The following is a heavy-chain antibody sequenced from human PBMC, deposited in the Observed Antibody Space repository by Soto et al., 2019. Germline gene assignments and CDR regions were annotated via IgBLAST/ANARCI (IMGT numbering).Heavy chain of an antibody. CDR2: ISGYNGDT. CDR1: GYTFTRYG. J-gene: IGHJ6*02. Sequence: QGHLVQSGAEVKKPGTSVKVSCKASGYTFTRYGISWVRQAPGQGLEWMGRISGYNGDTNYAQNLKGTVTMXIDXXXSTAXMXLRXLXSXXXAVYYCAKNXQPPYYYYGLDVWGQGTTVTVSS. V-gene: IGHV1-18*01. CDR3: AKNXQPPYYYYGLDV.